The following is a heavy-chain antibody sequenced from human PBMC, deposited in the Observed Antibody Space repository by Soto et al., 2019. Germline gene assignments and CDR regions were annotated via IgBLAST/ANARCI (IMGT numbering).Heavy chain of an antibody. D-gene: IGHD3-16*02. V-gene: IGHV5-51*01. J-gene: IGHJ6*02. CDR3: ARQGTSYYDYVWGSYPPYYYYYGMDV. CDR1: GYSFTSYW. Sequence: PGESLKISCKGSGYSFTSYWIGWVRQMPGKGLEWMGIIYPGDSDTRYSPSFQGQVTISADKSISTAYLQWSSLKASDTAMYYCARQGTSYYDYVWGSYPPYYYYYGMDVWGQGTTVTAP. CDR2: IYPGDSDT.